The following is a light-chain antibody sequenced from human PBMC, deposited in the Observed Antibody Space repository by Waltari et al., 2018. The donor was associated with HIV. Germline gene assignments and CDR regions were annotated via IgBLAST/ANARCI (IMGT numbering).Light chain of an antibody. CDR2: DVS. CDR3: CSYAGSYTYV. V-gene: IGLV2-11*01. CDR1: SSDVGGYNS. Sequence: QSALTQPRPVSGSPAQSVTISCIGTSSDVGGYNSFSWYQQPPGKAPQLMIYDVSKRPSGVPDRFSGSKSGNTASLTISGLQAEDEADYYCCSYAGSYTYVFGTGTKVTVL. J-gene: IGLJ1*01.